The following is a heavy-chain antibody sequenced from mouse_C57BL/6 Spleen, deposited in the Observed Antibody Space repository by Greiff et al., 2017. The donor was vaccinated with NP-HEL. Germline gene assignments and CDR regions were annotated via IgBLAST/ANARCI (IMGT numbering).Heavy chain of an antibody. D-gene: IGHD2-2*01. CDR1: GYTFTSYW. V-gene: IGHV1-55*01. J-gene: IGHJ2*01. CDR2: IYPGSGST. Sequence: QVQLQQPGAELVKPGASVKMSCKASGYTFTSYWITWVKQRPGQGLEWIGDIYPGSGSTNYNEKFKSKATLTVDTSSSTAYMQLSSLTSEDSAVYYCARCRGGLPPYYFDYWGQGTTLTVSS. CDR3: ARCRGGLPPYYFDY.